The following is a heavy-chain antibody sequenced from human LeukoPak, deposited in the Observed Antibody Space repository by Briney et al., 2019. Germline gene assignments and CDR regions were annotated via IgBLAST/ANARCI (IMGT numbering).Heavy chain of an antibody. CDR2: IFYSGMT. CDR1: GGSISSYY. V-gene: IGHV4-59*08. CDR3: ARKNAVAGTLYYYYMDV. J-gene: IGHJ6*03. D-gene: IGHD6-19*01. Sequence: TSETLSLTCTVSGGSISSYYWGWIRQPPGKGLEWIGNIFYSGMTKYNPSLKSRVTISVDTSKNRFSLKLNSVTAADTAVYYCARKNAVAGTLYYYYMDVWGKGTTVTVSS.